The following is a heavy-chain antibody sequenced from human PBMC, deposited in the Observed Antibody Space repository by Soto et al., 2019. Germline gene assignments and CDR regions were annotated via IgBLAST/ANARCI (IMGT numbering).Heavy chain of an antibody. CDR1: GFTFSSYW. CDR2: INSDGGST. J-gene: IGHJ4*02. Sequence: GGSLRLSCAASGFTFSSYWMHWVRQAPGKGLVWVSRINSDGGSTSYADSVKGRFTISRDNAKNTLYLRMNSLRAEDTAVYYCARARPDVPFGYWGQGTLVTVS. V-gene: IGHV3-74*01. CDR3: ARARPDVPFGY.